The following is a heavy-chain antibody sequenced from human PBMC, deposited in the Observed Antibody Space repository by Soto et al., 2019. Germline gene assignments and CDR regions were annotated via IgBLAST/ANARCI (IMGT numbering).Heavy chain of an antibody. D-gene: IGHD2-21*01. CDR2: IYQSGST. J-gene: IGHJ1*01. Sequence: QLQLQESGSGLVKPSQTLSITCAVSGGSISSGGYSWSWIRQPPGKGLEWIGYIYQSGSTYYNPSLKSRVTITVDSSKNQFSLKLSSVTAADTPVYYCAKGAPLFIQHWGQSILVTVS. V-gene: IGHV4-30-2*01. CDR3: AKGAPLFIQH. CDR1: GGSISSGGYS.